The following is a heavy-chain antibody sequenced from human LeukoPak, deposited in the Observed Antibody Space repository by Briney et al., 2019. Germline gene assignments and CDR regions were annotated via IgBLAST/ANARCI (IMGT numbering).Heavy chain of an antibody. Sequence: SETLSLTCAVYGGSFSGYYWSWIRQPPGKGLEWIGEINHSGSTNYNPSLKSRVTISVDTSKNQFSLKLSSVTAADKAVYYCARVHCSSTSCYRIRYYYYYYMDVWGKGTTVTVSS. CDR3: ARVHCSSTSCYRIRYYYYYYMDV. J-gene: IGHJ6*03. V-gene: IGHV4-34*01. CDR1: GGSFSGYY. D-gene: IGHD2-2*01. CDR2: INHSGST.